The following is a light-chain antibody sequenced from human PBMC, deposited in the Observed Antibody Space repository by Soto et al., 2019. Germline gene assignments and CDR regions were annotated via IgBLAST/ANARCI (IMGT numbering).Light chain of an antibody. J-gene: IGLJ1*01. Sequence: QSALTQPPSVSGSPGQSVTISCTGTSSDVGSYNRVSWYHQPPATAPKLMVYDVTNRPSGVPDRFSGSKSGNTASLTISGLQAEDEADYYCSSYTSSDTHVFGTGTKLTVL. CDR2: DVT. CDR3: SSYTSSDTHV. CDR1: SSDVGSYNR. V-gene: IGLV2-18*02.